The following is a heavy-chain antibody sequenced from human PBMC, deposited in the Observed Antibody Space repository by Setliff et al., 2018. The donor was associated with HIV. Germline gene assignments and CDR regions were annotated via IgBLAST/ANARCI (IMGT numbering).Heavy chain of an antibody. CDR1: GGSFSGYY. CDR2: IDHSGST. D-gene: IGHD2-2*01. Sequence: SETLSLTCAVYGGSFSGYYWSWIRQPPGKGLEWIGGIDHSGSTNDNPSLKSRVTMSVDTSKNQFSLKLSSMSAADTAVYYCARHAGREYQLPHTYYYYMDVWGKGATVTVSS. CDR3: ARHAGREYQLPHTYYYYMDV. V-gene: IGHV4-34*01. J-gene: IGHJ6*03.